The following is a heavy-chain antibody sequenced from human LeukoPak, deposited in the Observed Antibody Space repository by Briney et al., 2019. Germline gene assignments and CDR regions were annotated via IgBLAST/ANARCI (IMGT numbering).Heavy chain of an antibody. Sequence: GESLKISCKGSGYSFTDHWIGWVRQMPGKGLEWMGIIYPDDSDTRYSPSFQGQVTISADKSINIAYLQWSSLKASDTAMYYCARSIAAAGNTFDYWGQGTLVTVSS. CDR3: ARSIAAAGNTFDY. CDR2: IYPDDSDT. CDR1: GYSFTDHW. V-gene: IGHV5-51*01. D-gene: IGHD6-13*01. J-gene: IGHJ4*02.